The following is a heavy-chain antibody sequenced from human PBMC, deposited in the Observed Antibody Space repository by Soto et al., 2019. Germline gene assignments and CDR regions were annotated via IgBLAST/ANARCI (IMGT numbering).Heavy chain of an antibody. CDR3: ARLYDILTGYPPLG. Sequence: QVQLVQSGAEVKKPGSSVKVSCKASGGTFSSYTISWVRQAPGQGLEWMGRIIPILGIANYAQKFQGRVTITADKATSTAYMELSSLRSEDTAVYYCARLYDILTGYPPLGWGQGTLVTVAS. V-gene: IGHV1-69*02. CDR1: GGTFSSYT. J-gene: IGHJ4*02. D-gene: IGHD3-9*01. CDR2: IIPILGIA.